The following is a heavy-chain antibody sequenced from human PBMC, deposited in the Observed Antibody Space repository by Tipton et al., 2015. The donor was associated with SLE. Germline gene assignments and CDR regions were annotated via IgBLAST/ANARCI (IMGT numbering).Heavy chain of an antibody. D-gene: IGHD4-17*01. J-gene: IGHJ4*02. CDR2: IWYDGSNK. CDR3: AKDRLYDYGADFDY. Sequence: GSLRLSCAASGFTFSSYGMHWVRQAPGKGLEWVAFIWYDGSNKYYADSVKGRFTISRDNSKNTLYLQMNSLRAEDTAVYYCAKDRLYDYGADFDYWGQGTLVTVSS. V-gene: IGHV3-30*02. CDR1: GFTFSSYG.